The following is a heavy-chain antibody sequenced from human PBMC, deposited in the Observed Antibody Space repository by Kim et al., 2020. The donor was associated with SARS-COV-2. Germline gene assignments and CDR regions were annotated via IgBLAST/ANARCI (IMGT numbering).Heavy chain of an antibody. Sequence: GGTLRLSCAASGFTFSTYDMSWVRQAPGKGLEWVSTISGSSTNAYYADSVKGRFTISRDNSKDTLFLQMNSLRAEDTALYYCAKQSTHDYDSSGYYGSLVDYWGQGTLVTVSS. V-gene: IGHV3-23*01. CDR2: ISGSSTNA. CDR1: GFTFSTYD. D-gene: IGHD3-22*01. CDR3: AKQSTHDYDSSGYYGSLVDY. J-gene: IGHJ4*02.